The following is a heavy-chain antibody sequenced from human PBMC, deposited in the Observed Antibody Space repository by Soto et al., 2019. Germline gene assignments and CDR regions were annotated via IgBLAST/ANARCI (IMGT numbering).Heavy chain of an antibody. J-gene: IGHJ4*02. Sequence: PSETLSLPCTVSGGSISSGDYYWSWIRQPPGKVLEWIGYIYYSGSTYYNPSLKSRVTISVDTSKNQLSLKLRSVTAADTAVYSCGRGQRALVIFDNWGRGTLVAVSS. CDR1: GGSISSGDYY. CDR2: IYYSGST. CDR3: GRGQRALVIFDN. V-gene: IGHV4-30-4*01. D-gene: IGHD1-26*01.